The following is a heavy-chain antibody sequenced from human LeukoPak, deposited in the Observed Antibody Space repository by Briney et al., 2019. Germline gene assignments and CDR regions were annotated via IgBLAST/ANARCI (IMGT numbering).Heavy chain of an antibody. D-gene: IGHD4-17*01. CDR2: INQDGSLK. J-gene: IGHJ4*02. CDR3: ARLYRDVTTFDY. CDR1: GFTFSDYY. Sequence: SGGSLRLSCAASGFTFSDYYMSWIRQAPGGGLEWVASINQDGSLKHYVDSVKGRFTISRDNVQNSLYLQMNSLRAEDTAVYYCARLYRDVTTFDYWGQGTLVTVSS. V-gene: IGHV3-7*01.